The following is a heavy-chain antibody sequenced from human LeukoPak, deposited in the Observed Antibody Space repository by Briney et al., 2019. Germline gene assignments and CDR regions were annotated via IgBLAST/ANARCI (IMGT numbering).Heavy chain of an antibody. D-gene: IGHD1-1*01. CDR2: INPSGGST. Sequence: ASVKVSCKASGYTFTSYYMHWVRQAPGQGLEWMGIINPSGGSTSYAQKFQGRVTMTRDTSTSTVYMELSSPRSEDTAVYYCAREGNWNGGGAITYNWFDPWGQGTLVTVSS. CDR1: GYTFTSYY. CDR3: AREGNWNGGGAITYNWFDP. J-gene: IGHJ5*02. V-gene: IGHV1-46*01.